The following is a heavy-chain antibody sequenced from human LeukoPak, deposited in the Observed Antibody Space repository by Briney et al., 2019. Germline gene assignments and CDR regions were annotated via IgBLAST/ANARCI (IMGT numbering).Heavy chain of an antibody. D-gene: IGHD5-12*01. Sequence: SVKVSCKAFGFTFTSSAVKWVRQARGQRLEWIGWIVVGSGNTNYAQKFQERVIIIRDMSTRTVYMELSSLTFEDTAVYYCAAGYSGYEYPNCWGQGTLVTVSS. V-gene: IGHV1-58*01. CDR3: AAGYSGYEYPNC. CDR1: GFTFTSSA. J-gene: IGHJ4*02. CDR2: IVVGSGNT.